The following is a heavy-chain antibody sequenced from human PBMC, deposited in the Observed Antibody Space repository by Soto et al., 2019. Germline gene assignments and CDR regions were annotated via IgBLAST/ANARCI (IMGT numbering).Heavy chain of an antibody. V-gene: IGHV1-46*04. J-gene: IGHJ4*02. CDR1: GYTVTSYY. Sequence: QVQLVQSGAEVKKPGASVKVSCKASGYTVTSYYVHWVRQAPGQGLEWRGIINPSGGSTSYAQKLQSRVTMTRDTSTSTVYMELSSLRSEDTAVYYCARDGVFGIAVGVPGDYWGQGPLVTVSS. D-gene: IGHD6-19*01. CDR2: INPSGGST. CDR3: ARDGVFGIAVGVPGDY.